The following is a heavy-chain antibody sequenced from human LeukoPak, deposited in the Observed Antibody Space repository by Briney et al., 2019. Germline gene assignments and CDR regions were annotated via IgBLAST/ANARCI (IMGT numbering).Heavy chain of an antibody. CDR3: ARDLDSSGYYYVEKDY. V-gene: IGHV3-30*02. D-gene: IGHD3-22*01. CDR1: GFTFNYYG. Sequence: GGSLRLSCAASGFTFNYYGMHWVRQAPGKGLEWVAFIRYDGNDKYYAKSVKGRFTISRDTSRNILYLQMNSLRPEDTAVYYCARDLDSSGYYYVEKDYWGQGTLVTVSS. J-gene: IGHJ4*02. CDR2: IRYDGNDK.